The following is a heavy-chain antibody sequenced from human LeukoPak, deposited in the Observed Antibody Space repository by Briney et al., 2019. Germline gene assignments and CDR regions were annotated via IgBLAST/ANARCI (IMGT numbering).Heavy chain of an antibody. D-gene: IGHD6-6*01. J-gene: IGHJ4*02. CDR1: GGSIRSDY. Sequence: SETLSLTCSVSGGSIRSDYWSWIRQPAGKGLEWLGRFYASGTIYNPSLKSRVTMSVDTSKNQFSLKLTSVTAADTAVYYCARGEYGNSWTEGYWGQGVLVTVSS. CDR2: FYASGT. CDR3: ARGEYGNSWTEGY. V-gene: IGHV4-4*07.